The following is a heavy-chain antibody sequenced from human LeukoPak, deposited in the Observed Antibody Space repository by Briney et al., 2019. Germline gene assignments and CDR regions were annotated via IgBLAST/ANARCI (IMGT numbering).Heavy chain of an antibody. CDR3: ARDLGGFPEVTPGGLDP. Sequence: PGGSLRLSCAASGFTFSSYSMNWIRQAPGKGLEWVSSIGFTGTYIYYADSVRGRFTISRDNAKNSLYLQMSSLRAEDTAVYYCARDLGGFPEVTPGGLDPGGQGT. J-gene: IGHJ5*02. CDR2: IGFTGTYI. CDR1: GFTFSSYS. V-gene: IGHV3-21*01. D-gene: IGHD3-16*01.